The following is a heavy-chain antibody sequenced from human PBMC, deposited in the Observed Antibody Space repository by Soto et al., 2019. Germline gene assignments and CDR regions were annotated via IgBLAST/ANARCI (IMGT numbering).Heavy chain of an antibody. D-gene: IGHD3-22*01. CDR3: ARDQGFYHDTLGYYLH. V-gene: IGHV1-69*04. J-gene: IGHJ4*02. Sequence: SVKVSCKASGGTFSSYTISWVRQAPGQGLEWMGRIIPILGIANYADSVKGRFTISRDNSKNTLYLQMNSLRPEDTAMYYCARDQGFYHDTLGYYLHWGPGTLVTVSS. CDR2: IIPILGIA. CDR1: GGTFSSYT.